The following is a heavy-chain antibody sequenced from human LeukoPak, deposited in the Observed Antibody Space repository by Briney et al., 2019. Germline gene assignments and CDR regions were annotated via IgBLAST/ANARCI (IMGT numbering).Heavy chain of an antibody. CDR3: ARTHCSGGSCYGDAFDI. J-gene: IGHJ3*02. V-gene: IGHV3-23*01. CDR2: ISGSGGST. CDR1: GLTFSIYD. Sequence: PGGSLRLSCAASGLTFSIYDMSWVRQAPGKGLEWVSVISGSGGSTNYADSVKGRFTISRDNAKNSLYLQMNSLRAEDTAVYYCARTHCSGGSCYGDAFDIWGQGTMVTVSS. D-gene: IGHD2-15*01.